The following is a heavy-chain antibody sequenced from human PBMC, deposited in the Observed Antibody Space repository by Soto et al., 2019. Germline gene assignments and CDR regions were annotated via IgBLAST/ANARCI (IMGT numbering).Heavy chain of an antibody. CDR2: MNPNSGNT. J-gene: IGHJ3*02. V-gene: IGHV1-8*01. CDR1: GYTFTSYD. D-gene: IGHD3-10*01. Sequence: QVQLVQSGAEVKKPGASVKVSCKASGYTFTSYDINWVRQATGQGLEWMGWMNPNSGNTGYAQKFQGRVTMTRNTSISTAYMELSCLRSEDTAVYYCARGINYYASGDDAFDIWGQGTMVTVSS. CDR3: ARGINYYASGDDAFDI.